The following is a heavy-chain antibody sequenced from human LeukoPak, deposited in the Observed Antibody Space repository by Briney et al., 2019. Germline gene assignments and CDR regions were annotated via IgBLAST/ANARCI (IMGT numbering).Heavy chain of an antibody. Sequence: SQTLSLTCTVSGGSISSGGYSWSWIRQPPGKGLEWIGYIYHSGSTYYNPSLKSRVTMSVDRSKNQFSLKLSSVTAADTAVYYCARAARYYYDSSGYPDYWGQGTLVTVSS. CDR2: IYHSGST. J-gene: IGHJ4*02. V-gene: IGHV4-30-2*01. CDR3: ARAARYYYDSSGYPDY. D-gene: IGHD3-22*01. CDR1: GGSISSGGYS.